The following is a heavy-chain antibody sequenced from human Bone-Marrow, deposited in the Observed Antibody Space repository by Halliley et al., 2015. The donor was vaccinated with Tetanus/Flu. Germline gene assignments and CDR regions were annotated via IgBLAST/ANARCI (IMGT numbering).Heavy chain of an antibody. D-gene: IGHD6-13*01. J-gene: IGHJ5*02. CDR2: INDSGGP. V-gene: IGHV4-34*01. CDR3: ASMGRGSWSRS. Sequence: GLGWIGEINDSGGPTSTPPLKSRVTILVATSRTHFSLSLSSVTAADTAVYYCASMGRGSWSRSWGQGTLVTVSS.